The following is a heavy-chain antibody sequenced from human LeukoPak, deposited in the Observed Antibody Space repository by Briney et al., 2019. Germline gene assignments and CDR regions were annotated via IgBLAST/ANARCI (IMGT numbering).Heavy chain of an antibody. CDR2: INHSGGT. J-gene: IGHJ4*02. D-gene: IGHD3-9*01. Sequence: SETLSLTCAVYGGSFSGYYWSWIRQPPGKGLEWIGEINHSGGTNYNPSLKSRVTISVDTSKNQFSLKLSSVTAADTAVYYCARGLWYYDILTGYRHPYYFDYWGQGTLVTVSS. CDR1: GGSFSGYY. V-gene: IGHV4-34*01. CDR3: ARGLWYYDILTGYRHPYYFDY.